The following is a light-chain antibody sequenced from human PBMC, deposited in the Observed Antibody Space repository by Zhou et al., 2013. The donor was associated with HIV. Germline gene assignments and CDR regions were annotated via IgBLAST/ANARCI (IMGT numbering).Light chain of an antibody. V-gene: IGKV3-20*01. CDR3: QQFDTSPQT. CDR1: QSISTSY. CDR2: GAS. J-gene: IGKJ1*01. Sequence: EIVLTQSPGTPSLSPGERATLSCRASQSISTSYLAWYQQKPGQAPRLLIYGASSRATGIPDRFSGSGSGTDFTLTISRLEPEDFAVYYCQQFDTSPQTFGQGTKVEIK.